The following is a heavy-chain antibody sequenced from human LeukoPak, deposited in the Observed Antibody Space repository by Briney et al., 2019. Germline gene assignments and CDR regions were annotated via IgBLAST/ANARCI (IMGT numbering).Heavy chain of an antibody. CDR3: VTGGGWLPDY. D-gene: IGHD3-22*01. V-gene: IGHV4-59*01. Sequence: SETLSLTCTVSGGSISSYYCTWFRQPPGKGLEWIGYIYNSVTTNYNPSLKSRVTISVDMSKNQFSLRLSSVTATDTAVYYCVTGGGWLPDYWGQGTLVTVSS. CDR2: IYNSVTT. CDR1: GGSISSYY. J-gene: IGHJ4*02.